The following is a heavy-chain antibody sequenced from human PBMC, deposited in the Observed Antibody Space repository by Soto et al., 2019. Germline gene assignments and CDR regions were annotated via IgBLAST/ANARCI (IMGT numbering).Heavy chain of an antibody. CDR3: AHYNDDTGYYHVYFDY. CDR1: GLSLSTRGVG. V-gene: IGHV2-5*02. J-gene: IGHJ4*02. D-gene: IGHD3-22*01. CDR2: IYWDDDK. Sequence: QITLKESGPTLVKPTQTLTLTCTLSGLSLSTRGVGVGWIRQPPGKALEWLALIYWDDDKCYSPSLENRLTITKDTSKNQVVRTMTNMDPVDTATYYCAHYNDDTGYYHVYFDYWGQGVLVTVSS.